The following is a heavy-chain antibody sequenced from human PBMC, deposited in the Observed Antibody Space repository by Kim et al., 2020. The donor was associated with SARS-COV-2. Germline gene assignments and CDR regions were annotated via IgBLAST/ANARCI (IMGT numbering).Heavy chain of an antibody. Sequence: GRSLRLSCAASGFTFDDYAMHWVRQAPGKGLEWVSGISWYSGSIGYADSVKGRFTISRDNAKNSLYLQINSLRAEDTALYYCAKDPRKRFLEWLLLGAFDIWGQGTMVTVSS. J-gene: IGHJ3*02. CDR3: AKDPRKRFLEWLLLGAFDI. CDR1: GFTFDDYA. V-gene: IGHV3-9*01. D-gene: IGHD3-3*01. CDR2: ISWYSGSI.